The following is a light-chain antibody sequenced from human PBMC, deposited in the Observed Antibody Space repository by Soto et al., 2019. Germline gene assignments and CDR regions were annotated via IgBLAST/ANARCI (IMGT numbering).Light chain of an antibody. V-gene: IGKV3-15*01. J-gene: IGKJ2*01. CDR1: QSVDSN. Sequence: DIVMTQSPATLSVSPGERATLSCRASQSVDSNLAWYQQKPGQGPRLLMYGASTRATGIPARFSGSGSGTEFTLTISSLQSEDFAVYYCQHYNDWPPRYTFGQGTKLEIK. CDR2: GAS. CDR3: QHYNDWPPRYT.